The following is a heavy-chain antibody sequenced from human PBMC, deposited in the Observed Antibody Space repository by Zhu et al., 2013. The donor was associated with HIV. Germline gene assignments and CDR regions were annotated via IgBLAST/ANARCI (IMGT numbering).Heavy chain of an antibody. J-gene: IGHJ5*02. D-gene: IGHD3-10*01. CDR1: GFTFTSSA. V-gene: IGHV1-58*01. CDR3: AAVRSARVWFGELPVDP. Sequence: QMQLVQSGPEVKKPGTSVKVSCKASGFTFTSSAVQWVRQARGQRLEWIGWIVVGSGNTNYAQKFQERVTITRDMSTSTAYMELSSLRSEDTAVYYCAAVRSARVWFGELPVDPWGQGTLVTVSS. CDR2: IVVGSGNT.